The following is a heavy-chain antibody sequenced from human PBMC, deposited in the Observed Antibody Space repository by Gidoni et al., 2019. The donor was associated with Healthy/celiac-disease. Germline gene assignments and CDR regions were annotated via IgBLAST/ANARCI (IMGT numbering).Heavy chain of an antibody. J-gene: IGHJ6*02. CDR1: GFTFGDYA. D-gene: IGHD6-13*01. V-gene: IGHV3-49*05. CDR3: TREEQLVLYYGMDV. CDR2: IRSKDYGGTT. Sequence: EVQLVESGGGLVKPGRSLRLSCTASGFTFGDYAMSWFRQAPGKGLEWVGFIRSKDYGGTTEYAASVKGRFTISRDDSKSIAYLQMNSLKTEDTAVYYCTREEQLVLYYGMDVWGQGTTVTVSS.